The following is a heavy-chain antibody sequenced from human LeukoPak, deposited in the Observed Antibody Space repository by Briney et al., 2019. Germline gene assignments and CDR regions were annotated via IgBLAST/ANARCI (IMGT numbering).Heavy chain of an antibody. J-gene: IGHJ3*02. Sequence: GRSLRLSCAASGFTFSTYAMHWVRQGPGKGLEWVAVISYDGSNKYYADSVKGRFTISRDNSKNTLYLQMSSLRAEDTAVYYCARVLSDAFDIWGQGTMVTVSS. CDR2: ISYDGSNK. CDR3: ARVLSDAFDI. CDR1: GFTFSTYA. V-gene: IGHV3-30-3*01. D-gene: IGHD3-10*01.